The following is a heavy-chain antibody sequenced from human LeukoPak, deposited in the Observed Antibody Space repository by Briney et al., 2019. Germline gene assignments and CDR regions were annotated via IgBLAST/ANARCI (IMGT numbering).Heavy chain of an antibody. Sequence: SSQTLSLTCTVSGGSISSGGYYWSWIRQHPGTGLEWIGYIYYSGSTYYNPSLKSRVTISVDTSKNQFSLKLSSVTAADTAVYYCARGYCSGGSCYPVYYFDYWGQGTLVTVSS. D-gene: IGHD2-15*01. CDR1: GGSISSGGYY. CDR2: IYYSGST. CDR3: ARGYCSGGSCYPVYYFDY. J-gene: IGHJ4*02. V-gene: IGHV4-31*03.